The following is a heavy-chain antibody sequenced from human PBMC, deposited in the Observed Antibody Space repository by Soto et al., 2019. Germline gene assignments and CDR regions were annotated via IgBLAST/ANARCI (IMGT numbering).Heavy chain of an antibody. D-gene: IGHD5-18*01. CDR3: AHRTDTPMADAFDV. CDR1: GFSLSTTGVG. J-gene: IGHJ3*01. CDR2: IYWDDDK. V-gene: IGHV2-5*02. Sequence: QITLKESGTTLVRPTQTLTLTCTFSGFSLSTTGVGVGWIRQPPGKALEWLALIYWDDDKRYSPSLKSRLTVTKDTSKNQVVLTMTNMDPVDTATYYCAHRTDTPMADAFDVWGQGTMVTVSS.